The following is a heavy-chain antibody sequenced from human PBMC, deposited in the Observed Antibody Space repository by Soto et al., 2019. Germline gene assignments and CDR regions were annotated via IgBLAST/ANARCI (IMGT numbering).Heavy chain of an antibody. V-gene: IGHV3-21*01. D-gene: IGHD6-6*01. J-gene: IGHJ6*02. Sequence: GGSLRLSCAASGFTFSSYSMSWVRQAPGKGLGWVSSISSSSSYIYYADSVKGRFTISRDNAKNSLYLQMNSLRAEDTALYYCAREGSSLNYYYGMDVWGQGPTVIFSS. CDR1: GFTFSSYS. CDR3: AREGSSLNYYYGMDV. CDR2: ISSSSSYI.